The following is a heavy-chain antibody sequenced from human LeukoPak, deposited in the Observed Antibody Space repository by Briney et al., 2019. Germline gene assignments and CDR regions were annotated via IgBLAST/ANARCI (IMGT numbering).Heavy chain of an antibody. J-gene: IGHJ1*01. D-gene: IGHD5-18*01. V-gene: IGHV4-30-2*01. CDR2: VYHSGST. CDR1: GGSISSGGYY. CDR3: ARVVGYSYGPKYFQH. Sequence: SETLSLTCTVSGGSISSGGYYWSWIRQPPGKGLEWIGYVYHSGSTYYNPSLKSRVTISVDKSKNQFSLKLSSVTAADTAVYYCARVVGYSYGPKYFQHWGQGTLVTVSS.